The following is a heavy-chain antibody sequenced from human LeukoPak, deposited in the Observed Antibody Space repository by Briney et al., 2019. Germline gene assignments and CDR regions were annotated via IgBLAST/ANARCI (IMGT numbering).Heavy chain of an antibody. CDR1: GFTFSSYG. CDR2: ISYDGSNK. Sequence: GGSLRLSCAASGFTFSSYGMHWVRQAPGKGLEWVTVISYDGSNKYYADSVKGRFTISRDNSKNTLYLQMNSLRAEDTAVYYCAKDSPERDDYWGQGTLVTVSS. CDR3: AKDSPERDDY. J-gene: IGHJ4*02. V-gene: IGHV3-30*18.